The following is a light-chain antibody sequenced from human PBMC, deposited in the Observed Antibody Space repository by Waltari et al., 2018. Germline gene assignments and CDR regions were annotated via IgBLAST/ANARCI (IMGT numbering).Light chain of an antibody. Sequence: SSELIQDPTVSVALGQTVRITCQGDSLRRSSASWYHQRPGQAPVLVFYGQDNRPSGIPDRFSGSTSGDTATLTITGTQAEDEADYYCLSRDISSTRFFGGGTRLTV. CDR1: SLRRSS. V-gene: IGLV3-19*01. J-gene: IGLJ2*01. CDR3: LSRDISSTRF. CDR2: GQD.